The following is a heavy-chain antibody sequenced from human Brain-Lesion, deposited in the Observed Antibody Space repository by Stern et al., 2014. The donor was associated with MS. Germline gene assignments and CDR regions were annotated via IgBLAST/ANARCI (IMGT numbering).Heavy chain of an antibody. Sequence: QVQLVQSGAEVKKPGASVKVSCKASGYTFIRYAMQWVRQAPGQRLEWLGRINGLDGKTKYSHKFQGRVTITRDTAANTVYMELSSLRSEDTAVYYCARDDHRDSSGHYAPFDYWGQGTRVTVSS. D-gene: IGHD3-22*01. CDR3: ARDDHRDSSGHYAPFDY. V-gene: IGHV1-3*01. CDR1: GYTFIRYA. CDR2: INGLDGKT. J-gene: IGHJ4*02.